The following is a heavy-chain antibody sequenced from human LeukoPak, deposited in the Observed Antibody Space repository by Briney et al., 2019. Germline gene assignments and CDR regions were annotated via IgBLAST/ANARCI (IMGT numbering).Heavy chain of an antibody. V-gene: IGHV3-11*06. Sequence: GGSLRLSCTASGFTFSDSYMNWIRQAPGKGPEWISLISTSSGYTDYADSVKGRFTISRDNAKNSLYLQMDSLRVEDTAMHYCAYESSGYHQRSDAFDIWGRGTVVIVSS. CDR3: AYESSGYHQRSDAFDI. D-gene: IGHD3-22*01. CDR2: ISTSSGYT. J-gene: IGHJ3*02. CDR1: GFTFSDSY.